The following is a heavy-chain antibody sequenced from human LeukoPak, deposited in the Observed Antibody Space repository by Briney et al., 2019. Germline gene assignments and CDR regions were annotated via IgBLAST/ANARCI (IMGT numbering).Heavy chain of an antibody. V-gene: IGHV4-59*08. Sequence: SETLSLTCTVSGGSISSYYWSWIRQPPGKGLEWIGYIYYSGSTNYDPSLKGRVTISVDTSKNQFSLKLSSATAADTAVYYCARQGGGFWYFDLWGRGTLVTVSS. CDR3: ARQGGGFWYFDL. J-gene: IGHJ2*01. CDR2: IYYSGST. D-gene: IGHD6-25*01. CDR1: GGSISSYY.